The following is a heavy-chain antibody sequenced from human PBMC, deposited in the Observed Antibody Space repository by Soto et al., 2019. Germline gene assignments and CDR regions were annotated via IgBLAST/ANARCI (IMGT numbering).Heavy chain of an antibody. CDR2: ISGSGGST. D-gene: IGHD4-17*01. V-gene: IGHV3-23*01. CDR1: GFTFSSYA. J-gene: IGHJ4*02. Sequence: PGGSLRLSCAASGFTFSSYAMSWVRQAPGKGLEWVSAISGSGGSTYYADSVKGRFTISRDNSKNTLYLQMNSLRAEDTAVYYCAKDHNDYGDQSPVDYWGQGTLVTVSS. CDR3: AKDHNDYGDQSPVDY.